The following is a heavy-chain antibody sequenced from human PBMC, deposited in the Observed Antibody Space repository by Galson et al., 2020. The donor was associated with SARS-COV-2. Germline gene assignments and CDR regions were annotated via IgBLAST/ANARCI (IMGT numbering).Heavy chain of an antibody. J-gene: IGHJ5*01. D-gene: IGHD2-15*01. V-gene: IGHV3-23*01. CDR1: GFIFSRHA. CDR3: AKSRDIVVVSLDS. Sequence: GGSLRLSCVASGFIFSRHAMTWVRQAPGKGLEWVAGISGSGDGRYYSESVKGRFTISRDNSKKTVYLQMNSLTAEDTALYYCAKSRDIVVVSLDSWGQGNLVTVSS. CDR2: ISGSGDGR.